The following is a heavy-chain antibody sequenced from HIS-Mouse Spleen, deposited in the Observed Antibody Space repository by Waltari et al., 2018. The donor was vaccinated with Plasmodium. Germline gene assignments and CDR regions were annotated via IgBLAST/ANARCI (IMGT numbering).Heavy chain of an antibody. J-gene: IGHJ4*02. Sequence: QLQLQESGPGLVKPSETLSLPCTVSGGSISISSYYWGWIRQPPGKGLEWMGSIYYSGSTYYNPSLKSRVTISVDTSKNQFSLKLSSVTAADTAVYYCARRGGSYYYFDYWGQGTLVTVSS. D-gene: IGHD1-26*01. CDR2: IYYSGST. CDR3: ARRGGSYYYFDY. CDR1: GGSISISSYY. V-gene: IGHV4-39*01.